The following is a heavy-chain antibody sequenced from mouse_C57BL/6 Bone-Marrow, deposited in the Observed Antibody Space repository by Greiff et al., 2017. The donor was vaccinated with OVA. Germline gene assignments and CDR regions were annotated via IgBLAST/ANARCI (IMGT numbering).Heavy chain of an antibody. V-gene: IGHV1-50*01. CDR1: GYTFTSYW. CDR3: ANAIYYVYPAWFAY. CDR2: IDPSDSYP. D-gene: IGHD2-1*01. J-gene: IGHJ3*01. Sequence: VQLQQPGAELVKPGASVKLSCKASGYTFTSYWMQWVKQRPGQGLEWIGEIDPSDSYPNYNQKFKGKATLTVATSSSTAYMQLSSLTSEDSAVYYCANAIYYVYPAWFAYWGQGTLVTVSA.